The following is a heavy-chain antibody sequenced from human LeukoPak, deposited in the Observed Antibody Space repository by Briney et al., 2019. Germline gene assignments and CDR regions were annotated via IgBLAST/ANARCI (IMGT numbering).Heavy chain of an antibody. D-gene: IGHD6-19*01. V-gene: IGHV1-69*05. CDR2: IIPIFGTA. J-gene: IGHJ3*02. CDR3: ARDLRLAHAFDI. CDR1: GGTFSSYA. Sequence: ASVKVSCKASGGTFSSYAISWVRQAPGQGLEWMGGIIPIFGTANYAQKFQGRVTITTDESTSTAYMERSSLRSEDTAVYYCARDLRLAHAFDIWGQGTMVTVSS.